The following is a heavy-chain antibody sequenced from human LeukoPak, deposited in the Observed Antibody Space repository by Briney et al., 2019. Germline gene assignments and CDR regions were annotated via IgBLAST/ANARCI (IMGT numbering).Heavy chain of an antibody. D-gene: IGHD3-22*01. CDR3: AGYYYDSSRGFDL. CDR1: GFKFDDYG. CDR2: INWNGAWT. Sequence: GGSLRLTCAASGFKFDDYGMSWVRQAPGKGLEWVCDINWNGAWTGYADSVKGRFTISRDNAKNSLYLQMNSLRAEDTALYYCAGYYYDSSRGFDLWGQGTLVTVSA. V-gene: IGHV3-20*04. J-gene: IGHJ5*02.